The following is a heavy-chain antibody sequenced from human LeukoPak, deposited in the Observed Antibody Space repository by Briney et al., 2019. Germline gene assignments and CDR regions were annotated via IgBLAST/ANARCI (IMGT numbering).Heavy chain of an antibody. CDR2: ISVSGGST. V-gene: IGHV3-23*01. J-gene: IGHJ4*02. Sequence: GGSLRLSCAASGFHFSSYSMSWVRPAPAKRLDWFLAISVSGGSTYYADSVKGQFTISRDNSKNTLYRQMNSRRAEERAVNYGAKRRDGSGKEFDYWGQGTLVTVSS. D-gene: IGHD3-10*01. CDR3: AKRRDGSGKEFDY. CDR1: GFHFSSYS.